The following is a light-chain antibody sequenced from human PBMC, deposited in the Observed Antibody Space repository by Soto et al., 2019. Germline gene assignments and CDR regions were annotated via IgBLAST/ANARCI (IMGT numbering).Light chain of an antibody. Sequence: QSALTQPPSASGSPGQSVTISCTGTSSDVGGYNYVSWYQQHPGKAPKVMIYEVTKRPSGVPDRFSGSKSGNTASLTVSGPQAEDESDYYCSAYAGSTFVFGTGTKVTVL. CDR1: SSDVGGYNY. J-gene: IGLJ1*01. V-gene: IGLV2-8*01. CDR2: EVT. CDR3: SAYAGSTFV.